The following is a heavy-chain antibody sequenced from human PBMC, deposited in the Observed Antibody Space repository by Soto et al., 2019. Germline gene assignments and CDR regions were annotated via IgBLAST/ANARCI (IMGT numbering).Heavy chain of an antibody. Sequence: GGSLRLSCAASGFTFSSYAMSWVRQAPGKGLEWVSAISGSGGSTYYADSVKDRFTISRDNSKNTLYLQMNSLRAEDTAVYYCAKDQGCSGGSCYSGGDYWGQGTLVTVSS. CDR2: ISGSGGST. CDR3: AKDQGCSGGSCYSGGDY. J-gene: IGHJ4*02. CDR1: GFTFSSYA. V-gene: IGHV3-23*01. D-gene: IGHD2-15*01.